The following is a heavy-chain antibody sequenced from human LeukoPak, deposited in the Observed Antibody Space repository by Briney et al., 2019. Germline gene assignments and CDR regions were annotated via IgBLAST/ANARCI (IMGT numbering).Heavy chain of an antibody. V-gene: IGHV3-33*06. CDR3: AKEAGSSSWYGSHFDY. CDR1: GFTFSSYG. J-gene: IGHJ4*02. CDR2: IWYDGSNK. D-gene: IGHD6-13*01. Sequence: GRSLRLSCAASGFTFSSYGMHWVRQAPGKGLEWVAVIWYDGSNKYYADSVKGRFTISRDNSKNTLYLQMNSLRAEDTAVYYCAKEAGSSSWYGSHFDYWGQGTLVTVSS.